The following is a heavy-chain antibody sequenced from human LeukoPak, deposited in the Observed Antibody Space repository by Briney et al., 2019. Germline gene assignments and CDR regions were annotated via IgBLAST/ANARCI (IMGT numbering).Heavy chain of an antibody. D-gene: IGHD1-26*01. CDR1: GFTFSSYS. Sequence: GGSLRLSCAASGFTFSSYSMNWVRQAPGKGLEWVSSISSSSSYIYYADSVKGRFTISRDNAKNSLYLQMNSLRAEDTAVHYCARGWEESGMDIWGQGTTVTVSS. CDR2: ISSSSSYI. J-gene: IGHJ6*02. V-gene: IGHV3-21*01. CDR3: ARGWEESGMDI.